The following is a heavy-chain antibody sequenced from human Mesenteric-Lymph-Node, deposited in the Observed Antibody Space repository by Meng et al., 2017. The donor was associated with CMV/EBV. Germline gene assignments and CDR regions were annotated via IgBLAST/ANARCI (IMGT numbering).Heavy chain of an antibody. Sequence: SGFTFSSYGMHWVRQAPGKGLEWVAVIWYDGSNKYYADSVKGRFTISRDNSKNTLYLQMNSLRAEDTAMYYCAKGLDYDSSGYYFDYWGQGTLVTVSS. CDR1: GFTFSSYG. D-gene: IGHD3-22*01. CDR3: AKGLDYDSSGYYFDY. V-gene: IGHV3-33*06. CDR2: IWYDGSNK. J-gene: IGHJ4*02.